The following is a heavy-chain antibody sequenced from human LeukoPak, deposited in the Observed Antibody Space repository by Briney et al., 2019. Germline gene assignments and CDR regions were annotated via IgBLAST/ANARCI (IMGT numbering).Heavy chain of an antibody. CDR3: ARGSEHLDNWFDP. Sequence: GGSLRLSCAASGFIFSNYGMSWVRQAPGKGLEWISYISGSSSLIHQADSVKGRFTISSDNAKNLVSLQMSSLRDEDTAVYYCARGSEHLDNWFDPWGQGTLVTVSS. CDR1: GFIFSNYG. V-gene: IGHV3-48*02. J-gene: IGHJ5*02. CDR2: ISGSSSLI. D-gene: IGHD1-14*01.